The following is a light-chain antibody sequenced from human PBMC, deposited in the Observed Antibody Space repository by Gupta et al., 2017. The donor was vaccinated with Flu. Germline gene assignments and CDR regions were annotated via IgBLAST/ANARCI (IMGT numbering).Light chain of an antibody. CDR1: QSSDSW. Sequence: DIQMTLSPSTLSASVGDRVTITCRASQSSDSWLAWYQQKPGKAPKLLIYKASNLESGVPSRFSGSGSGTEFTLTISSLQPDDFATYYCQQYRSYPWTFGQGTTVEIQ. CDR2: KAS. V-gene: IGKV1-5*03. J-gene: IGKJ1*01. CDR3: QQYRSYPWT.